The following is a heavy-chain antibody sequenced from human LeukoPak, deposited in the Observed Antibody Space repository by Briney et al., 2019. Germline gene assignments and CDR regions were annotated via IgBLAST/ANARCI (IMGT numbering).Heavy chain of an antibody. CDR3: TREARAGNWFDP. CDR1: GYTFNNYY. J-gene: IGHJ5*02. D-gene: IGHD5-12*01. Sequence: ASVKVSCKASGYTFNNYYIHWVRQAPGQGLEGMGWINPDSGATKYAEKFQGRVTMTRDTSIRTVYMELSRLTSDDTAVFYCTREARAGNWFDPWGQGTPVTVAS. CDR2: INPDSGAT. V-gene: IGHV1-2*02.